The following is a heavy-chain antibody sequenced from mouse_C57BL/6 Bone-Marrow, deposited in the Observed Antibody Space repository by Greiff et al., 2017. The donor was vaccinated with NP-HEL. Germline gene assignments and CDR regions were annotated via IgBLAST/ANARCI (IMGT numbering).Heavy chain of an antibody. CDR1: GFTFSNYW. Sequence: EVQRVESGGGLVQPGGSMKLSCVASGFTFSNYWMNWVRQSPETGLEWVAQIRLKSDNYATHYAESVKGRFTISRDDSKSSVYLQMNNLRAEDTGIYYCTFYDYGFAYWGQGTLVTVSA. J-gene: IGHJ3*01. D-gene: IGHD2-4*01. V-gene: IGHV6-3*01. CDR2: IRLKSDNYAT. CDR3: TFYDYGFAY.